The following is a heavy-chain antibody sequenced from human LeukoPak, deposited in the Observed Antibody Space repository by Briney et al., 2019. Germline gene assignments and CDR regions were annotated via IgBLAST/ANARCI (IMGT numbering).Heavy chain of an antibody. J-gene: IGHJ3*02. Sequence: GRSLRLSCAASGFTFSDYCMNWIRQAPGKGLEWVSYTSRSGGTIYYADSVKGRFTISRDNAKNSLYLQMNSLRAEDTAVYYCARAAYYYDSSGYDDAFDIWGQGTMVTVSS. CDR1: GFTFSDYC. D-gene: IGHD3-22*01. V-gene: IGHV3-11*01. CDR3: ARAAYYYDSSGYDDAFDI. CDR2: TSRSGGTI.